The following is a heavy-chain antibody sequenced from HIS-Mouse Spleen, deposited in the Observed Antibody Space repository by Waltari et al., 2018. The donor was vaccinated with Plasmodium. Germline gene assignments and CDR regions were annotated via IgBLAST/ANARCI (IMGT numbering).Heavy chain of an antibody. CDR3: ARGGYSSSSYYFDY. Sequence: QVQLQESGPGLVKPSETLSLTCTVSGGSISSYYWSWFRQPPGKGLEWIAYIYYSRSTNYNPSLKSRVTISVDTSKNQFSLKLSSVTAADTAVFYCARGGYSSSSYYFDYWGQGTLVTVSS. CDR2: IYYSRST. J-gene: IGHJ4*02. CDR1: GGSISSYY. V-gene: IGHV4-59*01. D-gene: IGHD6-6*01.